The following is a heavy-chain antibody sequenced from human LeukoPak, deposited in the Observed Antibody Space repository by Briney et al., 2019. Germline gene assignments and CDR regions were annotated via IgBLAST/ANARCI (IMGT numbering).Heavy chain of an antibody. D-gene: IGHD6-19*01. CDR3: ARVPLGIAVAGTHYYYYMDV. J-gene: IGHJ6*03. CDR1: GGTFSSYA. CDR2: IIPIFGTA. Sequence: ASVKVSCKASGGTFSSYAISWVRQAPRQGLEWMGGIIPIFGTANYAQKFQGRVTITADESTSTAYMELSSLRSEDTAVYYCARVPLGIAVAGTHYYYYMDVWGKGTTVTISS. V-gene: IGHV1-69*13.